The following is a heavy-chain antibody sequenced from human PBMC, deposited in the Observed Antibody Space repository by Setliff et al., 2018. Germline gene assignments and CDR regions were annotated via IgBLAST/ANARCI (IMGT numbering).Heavy chain of an antibody. V-gene: IGHV4-4*07. CDR3: AREQWLDPPGYYYMDV. Sequence: SETLSLTCTVSGGSISSYYWSWIRQPAGKGLEWIGRIYTSGSTNYNPSPKSRVTMSVDTSKNQFSLKLSSVTAADTAVYYCAREQWLDPPGYYYMDVWAKGTTVTVSS. CDR2: IYTSGST. CDR1: GGSISSYY. D-gene: IGHD6-19*01. J-gene: IGHJ6*03.